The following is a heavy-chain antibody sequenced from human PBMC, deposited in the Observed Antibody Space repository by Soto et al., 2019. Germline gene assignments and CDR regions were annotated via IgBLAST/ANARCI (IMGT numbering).Heavy chain of an antibody. Sequence: GGSLRLSCEASGFTFGSYSINWVRQAPGKGLVWVSHIDNDGISTTYADSVKGRFTISRDNAKNTLYLQMNSLTVEDTAVYYCARGDRGAFDLWGQGTVVTVSS. CDR3: ARGDRGAFDL. CDR1: GFTFGSYS. CDR2: IDNDGIST. D-gene: IGHD1-26*01. V-gene: IGHV3-74*01. J-gene: IGHJ3*01.